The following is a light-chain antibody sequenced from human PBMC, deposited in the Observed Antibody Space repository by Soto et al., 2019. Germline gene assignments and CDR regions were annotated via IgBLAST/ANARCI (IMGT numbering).Light chain of an antibody. J-gene: IGKJ1*01. V-gene: IGKV1-27*01. CDR3: QKYDSVPWS. CDR1: QGIGNN. Sequence: DIQMTQSPSSLSASVGDRVTITCRASQGIGNNLAWYHQKPGKVPKVLIYTASTLHSGVPSRFSGSGSGTDFTLTINSLQPEDVATYFCQKYDSVPWSFGQGTRVEI. CDR2: TAS.